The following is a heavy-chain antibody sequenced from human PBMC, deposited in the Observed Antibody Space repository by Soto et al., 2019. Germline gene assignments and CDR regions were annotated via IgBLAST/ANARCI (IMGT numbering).Heavy chain of an antibody. J-gene: IGHJ4*02. Sequence: GGSLRLSCAASGFTFSSYSMNWVRQAPGKGLEWVSYISSSSSTIYYADSVKGRFTISRDNAKNSLYLQMNSLRDEDTAVYYCARASVPIVGAKRHLYFDYWGQGTLVTVSS. CDR3: ARASVPIVGAKRHLYFDY. V-gene: IGHV3-48*02. CDR2: ISSSSSTI. D-gene: IGHD1-26*01. CDR1: GFTFSSYS.